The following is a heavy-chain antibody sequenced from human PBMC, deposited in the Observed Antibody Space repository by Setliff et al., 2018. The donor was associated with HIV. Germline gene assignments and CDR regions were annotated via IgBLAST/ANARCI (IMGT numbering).Heavy chain of an antibody. Sequence: TSETLSLTCAVSGYSISSGYYWSWIRQPPGKGLEWIGSIYHSGSTYYNPSLKSRVTISVDTSTDQFSLKVSSVTAADTAVYYCARAYFGSGIYYWGQGTLVTVSS. D-gene: IGHD3-10*01. CDR1: GYSISSGYY. J-gene: IGHJ4*02. CDR3: ARAYFGSGIYY. V-gene: IGHV4-38-2*01. CDR2: IYHSGST.